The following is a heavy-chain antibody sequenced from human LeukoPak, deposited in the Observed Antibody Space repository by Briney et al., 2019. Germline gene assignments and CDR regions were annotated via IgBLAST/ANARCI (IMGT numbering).Heavy chain of an antibody. D-gene: IGHD3-9*01. CDR2: IKQDGSEK. CDR3: ARALDYDIMTGYTFDY. CDR1: GFTFSSYW. V-gene: IGHV3-7*01. J-gene: IGHJ4*02. Sequence: GGSLRLSCAASGFTFSSYWMSWVRQAPGKGLEWVANIKQDGSEKYYVDSVKGRFTISRDNAKNSLYLQMNSLRAEDTAVYYCARALDYDIMTGYTFDYWGQGTLVTVSS.